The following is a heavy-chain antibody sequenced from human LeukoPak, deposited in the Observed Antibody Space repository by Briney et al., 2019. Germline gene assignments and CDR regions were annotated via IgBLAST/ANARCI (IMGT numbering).Heavy chain of an antibody. J-gene: IGHJ6*02. CDR1: GFTFSSYS. CDR3: ARRALNYNYNGMDV. CDR2: ISSSSSTI. V-gene: IGHV3-48*02. Sequence: GGSLRLSCAVSGFTFSSYSMNWVRQAPGKGLEWVSYISSSSSTIYYSDSVEGRFTISRDNAMNSLFLQMNSLSDEDTAVYYCARRALNYNYNGMDVWGQGTTVTVSS.